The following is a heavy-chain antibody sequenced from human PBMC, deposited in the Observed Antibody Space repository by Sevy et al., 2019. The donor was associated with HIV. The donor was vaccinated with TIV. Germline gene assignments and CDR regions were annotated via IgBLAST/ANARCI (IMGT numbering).Heavy chain of an antibody. CDR2: INSDGSST. D-gene: IGHD3-16*01. Sequence: GGSLRLSCAASGFTFSSYWMHWVRQAPGKGLVWVSRINSDGSSTSYADSVKGRFTISRDNAKNTLHLQMNSLRAEDTAVYYCARAPGGGSYYYYSMDVWGKGTTVTVSS. J-gene: IGHJ6*03. V-gene: IGHV3-74*01. CDR1: GFTFSSYW. CDR3: ARAPGGGSYYYYSMDV.